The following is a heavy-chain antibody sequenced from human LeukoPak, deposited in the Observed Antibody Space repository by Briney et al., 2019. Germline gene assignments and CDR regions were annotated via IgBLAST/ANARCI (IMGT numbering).Heavy chain of an antibody. Sequence: PGGSLRLSCAASGFTFSSYSMNWVRQAPGKGLEWVSSISSSSSYTYYADSVKGRFTISRDNAKNSLYLQMNSLRAEDTAVYYCATLAVTGNLDYWGQGTLVTVSS. CDR2: ISSSSSYT. J-gene: IGHJ4*02. V-gene: IGHV3-21*01. D-gene: IGHD6-19*01. CDR3: ATLAVTGNLDY. CDR1: GFTFSSYS.